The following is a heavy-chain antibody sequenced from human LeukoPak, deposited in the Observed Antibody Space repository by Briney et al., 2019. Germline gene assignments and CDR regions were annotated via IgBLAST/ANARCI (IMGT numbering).Heavy chain of an antibody. CDR2: INHSGST. D-gene: IGHD5-18*01. CDR3: ARSEYSYGADAFDI. J-gene: IGHJ3*02. CDR1: GGSFSGYY. V-gene: IGHV4-34*01. Sequence: SETLSLTCAVYGGSFSGYYWSWIRQPPGKGLEWIGEINHSGSTNYNPSLKSRVTISVDTSKNQFSLKLSSVTAADTAMYYCARSEYSYGADAFDIWGQGTMVTVSS.